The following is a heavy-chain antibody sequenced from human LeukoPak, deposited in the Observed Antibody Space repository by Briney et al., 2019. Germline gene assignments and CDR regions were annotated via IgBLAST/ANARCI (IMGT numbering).Heavy chain of an antibody. CDR3: AKDQVGSLADAFDV. J-gene: IGHJ3*01. D-gene: IGHD1-26*01. CDR1: GFTLSVFA. Sequence: GGSLRLSRAPSGFTLSVFAMSCVPHAPGEGLEWGSSITSNGGGTRYTDSVKGRFTISRDNADNTLYLQMNSLRAEDTAVYRCAKDQVGSLADAFDVWGQGTMVTVSS. CDR2: ITSNGGGT. V-gene: IGHV3-23*01.